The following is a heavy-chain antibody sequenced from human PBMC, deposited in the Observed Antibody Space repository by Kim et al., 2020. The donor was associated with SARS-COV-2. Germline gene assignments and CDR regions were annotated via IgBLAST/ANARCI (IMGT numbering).Heavy chain of an antibody. CDR3: ARHLRNWYFDL. J-gene: IGHJ2*01. Sequence: SNPSLKGRVTISVDTSKKQFSLRLSSVTAADAAVYYCARHLRNWYFDLWGRGTLVTVSS. V-gene: IGHV4-39*01.